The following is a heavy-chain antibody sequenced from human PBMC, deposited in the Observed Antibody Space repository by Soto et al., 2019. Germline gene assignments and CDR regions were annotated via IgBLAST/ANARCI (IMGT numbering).Heavy chain of an antibody. CDR3: ARDSVSTIGDFDN. CDR2: INPNSGAT. Sequence: QVQLVQSGAEMKKPGASVTVSCKASGYSFTGYYFHWVRQAPGQRLEWLGWINPNSGATNHAQKFQGRVTMTRDRSITTAYMDLNRLTSDDTAVYYCARDSVSTIGDFDNWGQGTLVTVSS. V-gene: IGHV1-2*02. J-gene: IGHJ4*02. D-gene: IGHD5-12*01. CDR1: GYSFTGYY.